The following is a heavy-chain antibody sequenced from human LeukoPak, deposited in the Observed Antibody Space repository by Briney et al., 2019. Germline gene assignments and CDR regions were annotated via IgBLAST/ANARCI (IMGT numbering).Heavy chain of an antibody. CDR3: AKAPPPYCSGGSCFDAFDI. J-gene: IGHJ3*02. Sequence: PGGSLRLSCAASGFTLSSYAMSWVRQAPGKGLEWVSGISWNSGSIGYADSVKGRFTISRDNSKNTLYLQMNSLRAEDTAVYYCAKAPPPYCSGGSCFDAFDIWGQGTMVTVSS. D-gene: IGHD2-15*01. CDR1: GFTLSSYA. V-gene: IGHV3-23*01. CDR2: ISWNSGSI.